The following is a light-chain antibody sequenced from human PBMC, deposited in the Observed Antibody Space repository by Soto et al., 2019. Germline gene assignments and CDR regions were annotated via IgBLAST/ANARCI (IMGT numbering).Light chain of an antibody. CDR1: QDIRSY. CDR3: QQGYSTQWT. J-gene: IGKJ1*01. Sequence: DIQMTQSPSSLSASVGDRDSITCRASQDIRSYLNWYQQKPGKAPELLIYATSNLQSGVPPRFSASGSGTDFTLTISSLLPEDFATYYCQQGYSTQWTSGQGSKVDIK. CDR2: ATS. V-gene: IGKV1-39*01.